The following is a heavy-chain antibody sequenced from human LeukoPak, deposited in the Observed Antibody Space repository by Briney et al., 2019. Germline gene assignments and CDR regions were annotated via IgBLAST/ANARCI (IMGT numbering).Heavy chain of an antibody. CDR2: IYPGDSDT. J-gene: IGHJ4*02. Sequence: GESLQISCQGSGYSINNYWIGWVRQMPGKGLEWMGIIYPGDSDTRYSPSFQGQVTISADKSISTAYLQWSSLKASDTAMYYCARRSLRGQLETDYWGQGTLVTVSS. D-gene: IGHD6-6*01. CDR3: ARRSLRGQLETDY. CDR1: GYSINNYW. V-gene: IGHV5-51*01.